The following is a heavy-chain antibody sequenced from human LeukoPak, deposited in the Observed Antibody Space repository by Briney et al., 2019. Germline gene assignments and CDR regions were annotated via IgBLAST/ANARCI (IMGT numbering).Heavy chain of an antibody. CDR1: GYTFTNHD. CDR2: MNPNSGNT. D-gene: IGHD2-21*02. CDR3: ARGRPSRIVVVTTQWWLDP. Sequence: GASVKVSCKASGYTFTNHDINWVRQATGQGLEWMGWMNPNSGNTGYAQKFQGRVTMTRNTSISTAYIELSSLRSEDTAVYFCARGRPSRIVVVTTQWWLDPWGQGTLVTVSS. J-gene: IGHJ5*02. V-gene: IGHV1-8*01.